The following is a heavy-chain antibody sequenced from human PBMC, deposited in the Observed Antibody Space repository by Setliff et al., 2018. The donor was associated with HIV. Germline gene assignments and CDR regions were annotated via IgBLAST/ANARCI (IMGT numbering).Heavy chain of an antibody. CDR2: IYTSGNT. J-gene: IGHJ6*03. D-gene: IGHD1-1*01. V-gene: IGHV4-61*09. CDR1: GGSISSGSHY. Sequence: SETLSLTCTVSGGSISSGSHYWSWIRQPAGKGLEWIGHIYTSGNTNHNPSLKSRVTISVDTSENQFSLKLSSVTAADTAVYYCARHAPRNHDLAGVFYPYYMDVWGKGTTVTVSS. CDR3: ARHAPRNHDLAGVFYPYYMDV.